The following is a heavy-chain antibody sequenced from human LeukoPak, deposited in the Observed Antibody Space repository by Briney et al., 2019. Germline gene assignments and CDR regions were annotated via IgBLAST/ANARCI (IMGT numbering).Heavy chain of an antibody. CDR3: ARGGGSGRYGLPLDS. Sequence: GGSLRLSCAASGFTFSSYEMHWVRQAPGKGLEWVSYISSSGSTIYYADSVKGRFTISRDNAKNSVYLQMNSLTDEDTGVYYCARGGGSGRYGLPLDSWGQGTLVTVSS. V-gene: IGHV3-48*03. J-gene: IGHJ4*02. D-gene: IGHD6-13*01. CDR2: ISSSGSTI. CDR1: GFTFSSYE.